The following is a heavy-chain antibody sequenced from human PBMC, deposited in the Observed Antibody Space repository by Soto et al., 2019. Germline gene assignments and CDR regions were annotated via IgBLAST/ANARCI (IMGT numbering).Heavy chain of an antibody. CDR2: IYHSGST. D-gene: IGHD3-3*01. CDR3: ARGGVYGGDHYYTGMDV. V-gene: IGHV4-4*02. Sequence: PSETLSLTCAVSGGSISSSNWWSWVRQPPGKGLEWIGEIYHSGSTNYNPSLKSRVTISVDKSKNQFSLKLSSVTADDSAVYYCARGGVYGGDHYYTGMDVWGQGTTVT. CDR1: GGSISSSNW. J-gene: IGHJ6*02.